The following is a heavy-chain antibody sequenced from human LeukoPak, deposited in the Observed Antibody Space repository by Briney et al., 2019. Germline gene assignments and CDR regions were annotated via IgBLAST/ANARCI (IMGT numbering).Heavy chain of an antibody. D-gene: IGHD3-10*01. CDR2: TSSDLNVK. V-gene: IGHV3-30-3*01. Sequence: SGGCLGLSCAASGFTFRNYVIHWVRQAPGKGLEWLAVTSSDLNVKLYADSVKGRFTISRDNSRSTLYLQMSSLRPEDTAIYYCAREGYYGSGSPPSLYFDYWGQGTLVTVSS. CDR1: GFTFRNYV. CDR3: AREGYYGSGSPPSLYFDY. J-gene: IGHJ4*02.